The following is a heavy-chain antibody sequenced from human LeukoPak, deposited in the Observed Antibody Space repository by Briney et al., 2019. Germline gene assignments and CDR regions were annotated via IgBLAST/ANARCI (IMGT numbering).Heavy chain of an antibody. CDR1: GFTVSSNY. CDR3: ARDAGASLYYYYGMDV. V-gene: IGHV3-66*01. D-gene: IGHD1-26*01. CDR2: IYSGGST. J-gene: IGHJ6*02. Sequence: GGSLRLSCAASGFTVSSNYMSWVRQAPGKGLEWVSVIYSGGSTYYADSVKGRFTISSDNSKNTLYLQMNSLRAEDTAVYYCARDAGASLYYYYGMDVWGQGTTVTVSS.